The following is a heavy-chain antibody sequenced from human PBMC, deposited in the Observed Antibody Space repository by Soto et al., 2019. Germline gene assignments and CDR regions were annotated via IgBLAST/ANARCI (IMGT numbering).Heavy chain of an antibody. CDR2: ISYDGSNK. CDR3: AKDQGPPRPCDY. CDR1: GFTFSSYG. V-gene: IGHV3-30*18. Sequence: QVQLVESGGTVVQPGRSLRLSCAASGFTFSSYGMHGVRKAPGKGLEWVAVISYDGSNKFYADSVKGRFTISRDNSKNTLYLQMNSLRAEDTAMYYCAKDQGPPRPCDYWGQGTLVTVSS. J-gene: IGHJ4*02.